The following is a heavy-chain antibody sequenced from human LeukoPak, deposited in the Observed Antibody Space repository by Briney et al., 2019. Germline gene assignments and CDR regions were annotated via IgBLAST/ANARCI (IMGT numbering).Heavy chain of an antibody. D-gene: IGHD6-25*01. J-gene: IGHJ4*02. Sequence: GGSLRLSCAASGFTFSSYSMNWVRQAPGKGLEWVSSISSSSSYIYYADSVRGRFIISRDNAKNSLYLRMNSLRAEDTAVYYCAHSLYGSAATGYWGQGTLVTVSS. V-gene: IGHV3-21*01. CDR1: GFTFSSYS. CDR3: AHSLYGSAATGY. CDR2: ISSSSSYI.